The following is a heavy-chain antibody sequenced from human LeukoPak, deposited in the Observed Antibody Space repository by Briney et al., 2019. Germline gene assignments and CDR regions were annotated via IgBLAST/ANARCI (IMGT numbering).Heavy chain of an antibody. V-gene: IGHV4-30-4*01. D-gene: IGHD4-23*01. CDR3: ARASGGNSYYFDS. Sequence: SETLSLTCTVSGGSISSGDYYWSWIRQPPGKGLEWIGYIYYSGSTYYNPSLKSRVTISVDTSKNQFSLKLSSVTAADTAVYYCARASGGNSYYFDSWGQGTLVTVSS. CDR1: GGSISSGDYY. CDR2: IYYSGST. J-gene: IGHJ4*02.